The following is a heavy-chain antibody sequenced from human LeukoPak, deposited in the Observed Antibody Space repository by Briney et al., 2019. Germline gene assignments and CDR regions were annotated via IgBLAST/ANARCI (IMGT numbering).Heavy chain of an antibody. Sequence: SETLSLTCAVSGGSISSSNWWSWVRQPPGKGLEWIGEIYHSGSTNYNPSLKSRVTVSVDKSKNQFSLKLSSVTAADTAVYYCARSGGSGSYYIQFDPWGQGTLVTVSS. CDR3: ARSGGSGSYYIQFDP. CDR2: IYHSGST. J-gene: IGHJ5*02. D-gene: IGHD3-10*01. V-gene: IGHV4-4*02. CDR1: GGSISSSNW.